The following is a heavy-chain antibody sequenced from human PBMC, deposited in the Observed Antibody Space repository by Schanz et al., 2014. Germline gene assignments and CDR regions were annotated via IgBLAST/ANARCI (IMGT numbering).Heavy chain of an antibody. V-gene: IGHV4-59*02. CDR3: ARDKVTTLGYYGMDV. Sequence: QVQLQESGPGLVKPSETLSLTCTVSGDSVNSNYWNWIRQSPGKGLEWIGYVYYTGSTTYNPSLKSRVTISVVPSKRQFSLKLSSVTAADTAVYYCARDKVTTLGYYGMDVWGQGTTVTVSS. CDR1: GDSVNSNY. D-gene: IGHD3-10*02. CDR2: VYYTGST. J-gene: IGHJ6*02.